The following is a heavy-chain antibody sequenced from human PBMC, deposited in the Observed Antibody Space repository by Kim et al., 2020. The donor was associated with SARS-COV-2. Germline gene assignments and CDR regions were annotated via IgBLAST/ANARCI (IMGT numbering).Heavy chain of an antibody. D-gene: IGHD3-3*01. J-gene: IGHJ3*02. CDR3: AKDPSQKSGTDAFDI. V-gene: IGHV3-23*01. Sequence: DSVKGRFTISRDNSKNTLYLQMNSLRAEDTAVYYCAKDPSQKSGTDAFDIWGQGTMVTVSS.